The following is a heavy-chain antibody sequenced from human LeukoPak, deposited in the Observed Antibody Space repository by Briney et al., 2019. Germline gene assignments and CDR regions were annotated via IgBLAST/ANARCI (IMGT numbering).Heavy chain of an antibody. Sequence: PGGSLRLSCSASGFTFSSYAMHWVRQAPGKGLEYVSAISSNGGSTYYADSVKGRFTISRDNSKNTLYLQMSSLRAEDTAVYYCVKGPPYGDRDYWGQGTLVTVSS. CDR2: ISSNGGST. CDR3: VKGPPYGDRDY. D-gene: IGHD4-17*01. J-gene: IGHJ4*02. CDR1: GFTFSSYA. V-gene: IGHV3-64D*06.